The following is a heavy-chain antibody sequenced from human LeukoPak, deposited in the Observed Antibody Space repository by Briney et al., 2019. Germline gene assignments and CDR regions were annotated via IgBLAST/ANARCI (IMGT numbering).Heavy chain of an antibody. CDR3: ARDRVQIWSYVGTFDH. CDR2: IWYDGSNK. V-gene: IGHV3-33*01. CDR1: GFTFSSYG. D-gene: IGHD5-18*01. J-gene: IGHJ4*02. Sequence: PGGSLRLSCAASGFTFSSYGMHWVRQAPGKGLEWVAVIWYDGSNKYYADSVKGRFTISRDNSKNTLYLQMNSLRAEDTAVYYCARDRVQIWSYVGTFDHWGQGALVTVSS.